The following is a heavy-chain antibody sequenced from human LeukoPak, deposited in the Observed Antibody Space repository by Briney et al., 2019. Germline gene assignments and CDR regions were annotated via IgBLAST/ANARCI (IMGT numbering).Heavy chain of an antibody. D-gene: IGHD2-15*01. V-gene: IGHV4-34*01. Sequence: SETLSLTCAVHGGSFSGYYWSWIRQPPGKGLEWIGEINHSGSTNYNPSLKSRVTISVDTSKNQFSLKLSSVTAADTAVYYCARVYCSGGSCYFRRTSAFDIWGQGTMVTVSS. CDR2: INHSGST. CDR1: GGSFSGYY. J-gene: IGHJ3*02. CDR3: ARVYCSGGSCYFRRTSAFDI.